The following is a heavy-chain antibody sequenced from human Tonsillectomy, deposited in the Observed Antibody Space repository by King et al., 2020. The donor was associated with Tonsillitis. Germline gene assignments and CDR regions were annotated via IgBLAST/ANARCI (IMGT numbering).Heavy chain of an antibody. V-gene: IGHV1-18*01. D-gene: IGHD1-26*01. CDR1: GYTFTSYG. CDR3: ARTQYSGRPTDGY. CDR2: ISGYNGNT. J-gene: IGHJ4*02. Sequence: QLVQSGAEVKKPGASVKVSCKAAGYTFTSYGNSWVRQAPGQGLEWMGWISGYNGNTKSAQKVQGRVTMTTDTTTRTAYMELRSLRSDETAVYYCARTQYSGRPTDGYWGQGTLVTVSS.